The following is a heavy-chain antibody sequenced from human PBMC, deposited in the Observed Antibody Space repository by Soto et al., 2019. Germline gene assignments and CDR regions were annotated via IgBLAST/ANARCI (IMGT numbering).Heavy chain of an antibody. J-gene: IGHJ1*01. CDR1: GYTFTTYG. V-gene: IGHV1-18*01. CDR2: ISAYNGNT. CDR3: ARAVDYYDSSGYYTHEYFQH. D-gene: IGHD3-22*01. Sequence: QVQLVQSGGEVKKPGASVKVSCKASGYTFTTYGITWVRQSPGQGLEWMGWISAYNGNTNYAQKVQGRVTMTTDTSTSTAYMELRSLRSDDTAVYYCARAVDYYDSSGYYTHEYFQHWGQGTLVTVSS.